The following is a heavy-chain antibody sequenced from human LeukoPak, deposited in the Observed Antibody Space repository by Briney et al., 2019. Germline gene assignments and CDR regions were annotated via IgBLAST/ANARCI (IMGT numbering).Heavy chain of an antibody. CDR3: ARDRDCDFWSGQFDP. Sequence: SETLSLTCTVSGGSISSYYWSWIRQPPGKGLEWIGYIYTSGSTNYNPSLKSRVTISVDTSKNQFSLKLSSVTAADTAVYYCARDRDCDFWSGQFDPWGQGTLVTVSS. CDR2: IYTSGST. CDR1: GGSISSYY. V-gene: IGHV4-4*09. D-gene: IGHD3-3*01. J-gene: IGHJ5*02.